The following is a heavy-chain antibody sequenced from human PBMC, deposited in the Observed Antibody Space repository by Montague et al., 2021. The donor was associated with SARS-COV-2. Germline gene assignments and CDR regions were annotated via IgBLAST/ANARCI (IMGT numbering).Heavy chain of an antibody. CDR3: ARATVDINMILVVITSVNHYFDS. V-gene: IGHV4-34*01. Sequence: SETLSLTCAVYGGSFSGYYWTWIRQSPGKGLEWIGEINHSGSTNCSPSLESRVAISVDTSKNQFSLKLNSVTAADTAIYYCARATVDINMILVVITSVNHYFDSWGQGTLVTVSP. J-gene: IGHJ4*02. CDR1: GGSFSGYY. CDR2: INHSGST. D-gene: IGHD3-22*01.